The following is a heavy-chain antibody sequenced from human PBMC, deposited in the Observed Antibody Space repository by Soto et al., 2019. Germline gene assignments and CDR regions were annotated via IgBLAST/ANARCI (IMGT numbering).Heavy chain of an antibody. J-gene: IGHJ4*02. Sequence: SETLSLTCPVSGGSISSYYWSWIRQPPGKGLEWIGYIYYSGSTNYNPSLKSRVTISVDTSKNQFSLKLSSVTAADTAVYYCARARFITIFGVVFDYWGQGTLVTVSS. CDR1: GGSISSYY. CDR2: IYYSGST. V-gene: IGHV4-59*01. CDR3: ARARFITIFGVVFDY. D-gene: IGHD3-3*01.